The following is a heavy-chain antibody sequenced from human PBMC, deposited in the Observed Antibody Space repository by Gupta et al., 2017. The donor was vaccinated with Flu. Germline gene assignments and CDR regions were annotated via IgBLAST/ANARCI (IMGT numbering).Heavy chain of an antibody. Sequence: VQLVEYGGGVVQPGRSLRLSCAASGFTFSSYAMHWFRQAPGKGLEWVAVISYDGSNKYYADSVKGRFTISRDNSKNTLYLQMNSLRAEDTAVYYCAKDRVRYSSIAGADYWGQGTLVTVSS. CDR3: AKDRVRYSSIAGADY. V-gene: IGHV3-30*18. CDR1: GFTFSSYA. CDR2: ISYDGSNK. D-gene: IGHD6-13*01. J-gene: IGHJ4*02.